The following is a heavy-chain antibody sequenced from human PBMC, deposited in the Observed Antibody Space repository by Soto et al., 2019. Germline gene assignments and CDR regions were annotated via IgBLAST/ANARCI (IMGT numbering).Heavy chain of an antibody. CDR2: IYHSGST. D-gene: IGHD6-13*01. CDR3: ARHTLGGSSRTDCWYYDGKDV. V-gene: IGHV4-30-2*01. CDR1: GGSISSGGYS. Sequence: SETLSLTCAVSGGSISSGGYSWSWIRQPPGKGLEWIGYIYHSGSTYYNPSLKSRVTISVDRSKNQFSLKLSSVTAADTAVYYCARHTLGGSSRTDCWYYDGKDVWGQGTTVTVSS. J-gene: IGHJ6*02.